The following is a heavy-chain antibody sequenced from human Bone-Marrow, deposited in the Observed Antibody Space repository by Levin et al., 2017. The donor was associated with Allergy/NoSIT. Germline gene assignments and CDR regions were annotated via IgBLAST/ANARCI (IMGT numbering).Heavy chain of an antibody. Sequence: SGPTLVKPTETLTLTCTLSEVSRSGDLMCVSWIRRPPGKALEWLALIDWHDDKYYSTSLKTRLTISKDTSKNQVVLTMTDMDPVDTATYYCARTSFEYNNGLWSAFDVWGQGAMVTVSS. CDR1: EVSRSGDLMC. J-gene: IGHJ3*01. CDR2: IDWHDDK. CDR3: ARTSFEYNNGLWSAFDV. V-gene: IGHV2-70*01. D-gene: IGHD3-3*01.